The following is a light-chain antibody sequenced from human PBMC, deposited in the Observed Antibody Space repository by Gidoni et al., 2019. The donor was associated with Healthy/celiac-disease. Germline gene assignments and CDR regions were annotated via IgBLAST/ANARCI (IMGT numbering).Light chain of an antibody. CDR2: DTN. J-gene: IGLJ3*02. CDR3: LLSHGAARV. CDR1: AEPVTSTHY. Sequence: QAVLTQEPSLPVSPGGTVTLTCGSSAEPVTSTHYPYWFQQKPGQAPRTLIYDTNNKHPWTPARFSGSLLGGKAALTLSGAQPEDEADYYCLLSHGAARVFGGGTKLTVL. V-gene: IGLV7-46*01.